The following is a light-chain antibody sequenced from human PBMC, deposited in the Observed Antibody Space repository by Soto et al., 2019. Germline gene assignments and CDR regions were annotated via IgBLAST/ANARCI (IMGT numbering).Light chain of an antibody. Sequence: DIQMTQSPSSLSASVGARVSITCQASQDIRNYLSWFQQKPGRAPKLLIYGASNLETGVPSRFRGSGYGTDSTFTISSLQPEDIATYYCQQYHNLPPFTFGPGTKVDIK. CDR1: QDIRNY. CDR3: QQYHNLPPFT. V-gene: IGKV1-33*01. J-gene: IGKJ3*01. CDR2: GAS.